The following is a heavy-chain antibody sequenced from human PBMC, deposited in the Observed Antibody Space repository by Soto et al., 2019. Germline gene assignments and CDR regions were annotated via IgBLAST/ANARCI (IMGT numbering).Heavy chain of an antibody. J-gene: IGHJ4*02. D-gene: IGHD3-10*01. V-gene: IGHV1-69*12. CDR3: ARNPGNSFDY. CDR2: IIPIFGTA. CDR1: GGTFSSYA. Sequence: QVQLVQSGAEVKKPGSSVKVSCTASGGTFSSYAISWVRQAPGQGFEWMGGIIPIFGTANYAQKFQGRVTSTADEATSTDYMELSSLRSEDTAVYYCARNPGNSFDYWGQGTLVTVAS.